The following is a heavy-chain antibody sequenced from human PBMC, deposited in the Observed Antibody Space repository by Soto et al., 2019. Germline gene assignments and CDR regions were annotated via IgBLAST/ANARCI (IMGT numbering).Heavy chain of an antibody. D-gene: IGHD6-19*01. CDR2: IFYSGTT. J-gene: IGHJ4*02. CDR3: ARHGGVGIAVAGTNADFFDY. Sequence: SETLSLTCTVSGGSISSGGYYWSWIRQHPGKGLEWIGYIFYSGTTYYNPSLKSRVTISVDTSKNQFSLKLSSVTAADTAVYYCARHGGVGIAVAGTNADFFDYWGQGTLVTVSS. V-gene: IGHV4-31*03. CDR1: GGSISSGGYY.